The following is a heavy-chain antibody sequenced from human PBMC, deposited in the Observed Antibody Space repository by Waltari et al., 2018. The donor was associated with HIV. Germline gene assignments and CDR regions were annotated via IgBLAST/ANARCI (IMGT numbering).Heavy chain of an antibody. V-gene: IGHV4-4*02. CDR1: GSSITSTHL. CDR3: ARGRERPHYYYYGMDV. CDR2: IYHSGST. Sequence: QLHLQESGPGLVMPSGPLSLTSAVSGSSITSTHLWSWGRLPPGKGLEWIGEIYHSGSTNYNPSLKSRGTISVDKSKNQFSLKLSSVTAADTAVYYCARGRERPHYYYYGMDVWGQGTTVTVSS. J-gene: IGHJ6*02.